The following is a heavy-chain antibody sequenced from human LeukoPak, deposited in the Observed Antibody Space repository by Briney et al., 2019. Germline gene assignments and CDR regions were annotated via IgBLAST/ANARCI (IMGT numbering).Heavy chain of an antibody. D-gene: IGHD4-23*01. CDR3: AKDAVSDDYGGKMNAFDM. V-gene: IGHV3-9*01. J-gene: IGHJ3*02. CDR2: ISWNSGSI. CDR1: GFTFYDYA. Sequence: GRSLRLSCAASGFTFYDYAMDGGRQGPGKGLEWVSGISWNSGSIVYADSVKGRFTISRDKAKNSLYLQMNSLRAEDTALYYCAKDAVSDDYGGKMNAFDMWGQETMVTVSS.